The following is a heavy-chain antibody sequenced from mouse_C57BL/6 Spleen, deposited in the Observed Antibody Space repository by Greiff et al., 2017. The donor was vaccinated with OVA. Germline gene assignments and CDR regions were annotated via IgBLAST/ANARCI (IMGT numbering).Heavy chain of an antibody. CDR1: GYTFTSYW. Sequence: QVQLQQPGAELVMPGASVKLSCKASGYTFTSYWMHWVKQRPGQGLEWIGEIDPSDSYTNYNQKFKGKSTLTVDKSSSTAYMQLSSLTSEDSAVYYCASKGGYSFAYWGQGTLVTVSA. J-gene: IGHJ3*01. CDR2: IDPSDSYT. D-gene: IGHD2-3*01. CDR3: ASKGGYSFAY. V-gene: IGHV1-69*01.